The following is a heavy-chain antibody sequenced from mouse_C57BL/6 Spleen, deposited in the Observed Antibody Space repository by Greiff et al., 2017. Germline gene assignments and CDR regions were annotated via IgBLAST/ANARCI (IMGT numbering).Heavy chain of an antibody. CDR3: APVYSNYGYAMDY. V-gene: IGHV14-2*01. J-gene: IGHJ4*01. CDR2: IDPEDGET. D-gene: IGHD2-5*01. Sequence: LVESGAELVRPGASVKLSCTASGFNIKDYYMHWVKQRTEQGLEWIGRIDPEDGETKYAPKFQGKATITADTSSITAYLQLSSLTSEDTAVYYCAPVYSNYGYAMDYWGQGTSVTVSS. CDR1: GFNIKDYY.